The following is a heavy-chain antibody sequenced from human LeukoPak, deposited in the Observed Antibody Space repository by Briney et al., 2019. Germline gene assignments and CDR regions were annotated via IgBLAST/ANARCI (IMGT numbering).Heavy chain of an antibody. Sequence: SETLSLTCTVSGGSISSYQWSWIRQPPGRGLEWIGYISYSGFTNYNPSLKSRVTISLDTSKNQFSLKLTSVTAADTAVYYCAGHHPRNTVDFWGQGTLVTVSS. CDR1: GGSISSYQ. CDR3: AGHHPRNTVDF. J-gene: IGHJ4*02. CDR2: ISYSGFT. V-gene: IGHV4-59*08. D-gene: IGHD2/OR15-2a*01.